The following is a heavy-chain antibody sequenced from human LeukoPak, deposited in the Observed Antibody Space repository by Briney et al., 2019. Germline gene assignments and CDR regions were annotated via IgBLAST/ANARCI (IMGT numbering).Heavy chain of an antibody. CDR1: GGSFSGYY. CDR3: ARVQKDYDSSGYSDY. CDR2: INHSGST. J-gene: IGHJ4*02. D-gene: IGHD3-22*01. V-gene: IGHV4-34*01. Sequence: SETLSLTCAVYGGSFSGYYWSWIRQPPGKGLEWIGEINHSGSTNYNPSLKSRVPISVDTSKNQFSLKLSSVTAADTAVYYCARVQKDYDSSGYSDYWGQGTLVTVSS.